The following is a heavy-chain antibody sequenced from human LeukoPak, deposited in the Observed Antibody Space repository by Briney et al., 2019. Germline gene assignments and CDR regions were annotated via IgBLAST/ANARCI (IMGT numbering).Heavy chain of an antibody. J-gene: IGHJ3*02. D-gene: IGHD3-10*01. CDR2: IYYSGST. Sequence: SETLSLTCTVSGGSISSYYWSWIRQPPGKGLGWIGYIYYSGSTNYNPSLKSRVTISVDTSKSQFSLKLSSVTAADTAVYYCARGRFHDAFDIWGQGTMVTVSS. V-gene: IGHV4-59*01. CDR3: ARGRFHDAFDI. CDR1: GGSISSYY.